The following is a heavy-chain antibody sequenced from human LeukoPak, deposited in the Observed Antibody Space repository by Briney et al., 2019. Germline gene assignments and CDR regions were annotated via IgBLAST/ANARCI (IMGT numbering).Heavy chain of an antibody. V-gene: IGHV4-34*01. CDR1: GGSFSGYY. Sequence: SETLSLTCAVYGGSFSGYYWSWIRQPPGKGLEWIGEINHSGSTNYNPSLKSRVTISVDTSKNQFSLKLSSVTAADTAVYYCARANLERYYYDSSGQDTTPLYYSDYWGQGTLVTLSS. D-gene: IGHD3-22*01. CDR3: ARANLERYYYDSSGQDTTPLYYSDY. CDR2: INHSGST. J-gene: IGHJ4*02.